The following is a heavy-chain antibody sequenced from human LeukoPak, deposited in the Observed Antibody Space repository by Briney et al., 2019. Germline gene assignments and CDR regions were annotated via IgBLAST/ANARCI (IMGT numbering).Heavy chain of an antibody. D-gene: IGHD3-22*01. CDR3: ARALYDSSGDFDY. J-gene: IGHJ4*02. CDR1: GGTFSSYA. CDR2: IIPILGIA. V-gene: IGHV1-69*04. Sequence: GSSVKVSCKASGGTFSSYAISWVRQAPGQGLEWMGRIIPILGIANYAQKFQGRVTITADKSTSTAYMELSSLRSEDTAVYYCARALYDSSGDFDYWGQGTLVTVSS.